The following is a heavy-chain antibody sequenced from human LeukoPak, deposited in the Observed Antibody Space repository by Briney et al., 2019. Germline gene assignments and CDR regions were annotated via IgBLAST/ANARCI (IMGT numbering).Heavy chain of an antibody. CDR3: AKGGFEYSSFAPDY. J-gene: IGHJ4*02. CDR2: IRYDGSNK. D-gene: IGHD6-6*01. Sequence: GGSLRLSCAASGFTFSSYSMNWVRQAPGKGLEWVAFIRYDGSNKYYADSVKGRFTISRDNSKNTLYLQMNSLRAEDTAVYYCAKGGFEYSSFAPDYWGQGTLVTVSS. CDR1: GFTFSSYS. V-gene: IGHV3-30*02.